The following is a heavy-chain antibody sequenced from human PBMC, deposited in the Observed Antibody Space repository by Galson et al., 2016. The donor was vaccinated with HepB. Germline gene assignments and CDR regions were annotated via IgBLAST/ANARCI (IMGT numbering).Heavy chain of an antibody. CDR3: VRDGAGAQPYDS. J-gene: IGHJ4*02. CDR1: GFTLSNYW. CDR2: INPDGSNI. D-gene: IGHD1-26*01. V-gene: IGHV3-74*01. Sequence: SLRLSCAASGFTLSNYWMNWVRQVPGKGLMWVSHINPDGSNIAYADSVRGRFTISRDNAKNTLYLHMNSLTAEDTAVCYCVRDGAGAQPYDSWGQGTLVTVSS.